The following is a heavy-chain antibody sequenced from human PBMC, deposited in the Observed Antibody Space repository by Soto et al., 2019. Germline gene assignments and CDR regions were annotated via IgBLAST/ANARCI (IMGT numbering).Heavy chain of an antibody. V-gene: IGHV4-39*01. J-gene: IGHJ6*04. D-gene: IGHD3-3*01. CDR1: GASISSSSYY. CDR3: ARLEGFWSGYFGYYYYGMDV. Sequence: SETLSLTCTVPGASISSSSYYWGWIRQPPGKGLEWIGSIYYSGSTYYNPSLKTPVTISLATPKNQFSLKLSSVTAADTAVYYCARLEGFWSGYFGYYYYGMDVWGKGTTVTVS. CDR2: IYYSGST.